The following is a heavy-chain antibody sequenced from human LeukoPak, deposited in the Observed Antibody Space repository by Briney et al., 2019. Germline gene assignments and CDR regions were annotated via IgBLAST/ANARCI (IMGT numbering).Heavy chain of an antibody. CDR3: ARHESYGDYGGWFDL. Sequence: GVSLQISCQGPGYRFTSYWIGWVRPMPGKGLEWMGIIYPGDSDTRYSPSFQGQVPISADKSIGTAYLQWSSLRASDTAMYYCARHESYGDYGGWFDLWGQGTLVTVS. CDR2: IYPGDSDT. D-gene: IGHD4-17*01. V-gene: IGHV5-51*01. J-gene: IGHJ5*02. CDR1: GYRFTSYW.